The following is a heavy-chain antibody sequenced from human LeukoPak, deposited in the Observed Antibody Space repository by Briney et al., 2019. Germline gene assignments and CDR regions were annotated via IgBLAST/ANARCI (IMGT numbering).Heavy chain of an antibody. CDR3: TTGIDYGGGY. V-gene: IGHV3-15*07. Sequence: PGGSLRLSCAVSGFSFTNVWMNWVRQAPGKGLEWVGRIKNKDEGEKTDYAAPVKGRFTISRDDSKATLFLQMNSLKMEDTAIYYCTTGIDYGGGYWGQGTLVSVSS. CDR1: GFSFTNVW. J-gene: IGHJ4*02. CDR2: IKNKDEGEKT. D-gene: IGHD3-16*01.